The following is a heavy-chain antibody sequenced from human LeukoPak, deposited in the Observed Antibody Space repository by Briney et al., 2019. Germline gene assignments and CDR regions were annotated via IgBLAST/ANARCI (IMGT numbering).Heavy chain of an antibody. J-gene: IGHJ4*02. CDR3: AKDALRWLQLPNYFDC. CDR1: GFTFSSYA. Sequence: GGSLRLSCAASGFTFSSYAVSWVRQAPGKGLEWVSAISGSGGSTYYADSVKGRFTISRDNSKNTLYLQMNSLRAEDTAVYYCAKDALRWLQLPNYFDCWGQGTLVTVSS. D-gene: IGHD5-24*01. CDR2: ISGSGGST. V-gene: IGHV3-23*01.